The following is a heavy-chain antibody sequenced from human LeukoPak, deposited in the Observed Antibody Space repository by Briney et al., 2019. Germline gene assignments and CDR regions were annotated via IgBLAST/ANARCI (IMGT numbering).Heavy chain of an antibody. CDR3: ARDSGRIEPALQSPWSQKDRGWFDP. Sequence: PGGSLRLSCAASGFTFSSYSMNWVRQAPGKGLEWVSSISSSSSYIYYADSVKGRFTISRDNAKNSLYLQMNSLRAEDTAVYYCARDSGRIEPALQSPWSQKDRGWFDPWGQGTLVTVSS. V-gene: IGHV3-21*01. CDR1: GFTFSSYS. CDR2: ISSSSSYI. J-gene: IGHJ5*02. D-gene: IGHD3-10*01.